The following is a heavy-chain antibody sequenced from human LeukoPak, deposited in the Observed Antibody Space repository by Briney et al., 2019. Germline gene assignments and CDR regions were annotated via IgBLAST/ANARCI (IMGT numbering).Heavy chain of an antibody. D-gene: IGHD4-23*01. CDR3: QTQIYGGNSAYYYYGMDV. CDR2: IKQDGSEK. Sequence: PGGSLRLSCAASGFTFSSYWMSWVRQAPGKGLEWVANIKQDGSEKYYVDSVKGRFTISRDNAKNSLYLQMNSLRAEDTAVYYCQTQIYGGNSAYYYYGMDVWGQGTTVTVSS. CDR1: GFTFSSYW. J-gene: IGHJ6*02. V-gene: IGHV3-7*01.